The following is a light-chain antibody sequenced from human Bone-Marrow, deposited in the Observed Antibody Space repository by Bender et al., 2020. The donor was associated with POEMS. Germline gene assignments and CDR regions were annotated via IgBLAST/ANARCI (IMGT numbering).Light chain of an antibody. J-gene: IGLJ1*01. CDR3: CSYAGSSASYV. Sequence: QSALTQPPSVSGSPGQSVTISCTGTSSDVGNYNRVSWYQQPPGAAPRLMIYEVGNRPSGVPDRFSGSKSGNTASLTISGLQAEDEADYYCCSYAGSSASYVFGTGTKVTVL. V-gene: IGLV2-18*02. CDR2: EVG. CDR1: SSDVGNYNR.